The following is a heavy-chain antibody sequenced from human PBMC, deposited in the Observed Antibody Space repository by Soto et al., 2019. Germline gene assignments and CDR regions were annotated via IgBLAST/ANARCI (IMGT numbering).Heavy chain of an antibody. J-gene: IGHJ6*02. CDR2: IYYSGST. V-gene: IGHV4-61*01. CDR1: GGSVSSGSYY. D-gene: IGHD5-18*01. Sequence: SETLSLTCIVSGGSVSSGSYYWSWIRQPPGKGLEWIGYIYYSGSTNYNPSLKSRVTISVDTSKNQFSLKLSSVTAADTAVYYCARPLYSYGPMDVWGQGTTVTVSS. CDR3: ARPLYSYGPMDV.